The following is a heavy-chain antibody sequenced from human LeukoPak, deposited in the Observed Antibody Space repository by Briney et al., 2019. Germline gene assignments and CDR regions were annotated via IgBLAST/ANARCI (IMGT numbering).Heavy chain of an antibody. D-gene: IGHD6-19*01. CDR2: ISNSGGNT. V-gene: IGHV3-23*01. CDR1: GFTFSSYG. J-gene: IGHJ3*01. Sequence: GGSLRLSCAASGFTFSSYGMSWVRQAPGKGLEWVSAISNSGGNTYYADSVKGRFTISRDNSKNTLYLQMNSLRVEDTAVYYCARDRAVAGRTDAFDVWGQGTMVTVSS. CDR3: ARDRAVAGRTDAFDV.